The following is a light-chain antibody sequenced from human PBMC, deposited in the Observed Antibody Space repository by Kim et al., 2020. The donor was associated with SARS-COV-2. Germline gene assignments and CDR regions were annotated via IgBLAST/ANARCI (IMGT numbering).Light chain of an antibody. V-gene: IGLV6-57*02. CDR1: RGSIASNY. J-gene: IGLJ3*02. CDR3: QSYDSSFWV. Sequence: GKTVTISCTGSRGSIASNYVQWYQQRPGSAPTTVIYEDNQRPSGVPDRFSGSIDSSSNSASLTISGLKTEDEADYYCQSYDSSFWVFGGGTKLTVL. CDR2: EDN.